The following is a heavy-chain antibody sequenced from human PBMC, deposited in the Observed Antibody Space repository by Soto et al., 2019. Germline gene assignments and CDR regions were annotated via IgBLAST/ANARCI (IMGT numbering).Heavy chain of an antibody. Sequence: GGSLRLSCAASGCTLDDYALHWARKAQGRGREGGQGISGNSGTIGYADSVKGRFTISRDNAKNSLYLQMNSLRAEDTALYYCEKDNGGVVAATSFFDSGGQGP. CDR1: GCTLDDYA. J-gene: IGHJ4*02. V-gene: IGHV3-9*01. D-gene: IGHD2-15*01. CDR3: EKDNGGVVAATSFFDS. CDR2: ISGNSGTI.